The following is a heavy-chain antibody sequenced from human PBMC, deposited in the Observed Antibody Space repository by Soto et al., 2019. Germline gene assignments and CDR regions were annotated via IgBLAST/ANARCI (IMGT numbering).Heavy chain of an antibody. Sequence: PSETLSLTCTVSGGSIISSSYYWGWIRQPPGKGLEWIGEINHSGSTNYNPSLKSRVTISVDTSKNQFSLKLTSVTAADTAVYYCARDKITGLFDYWGQGTLVTVPQ. CDR1: GGSIISSSYY. CDR2: INHSGST. CDR3: ARDKITGLFDY. V-gene: IGHV4-39*07. J-gene: IGHJ4*02. D-gene: IGHD2-8*02.